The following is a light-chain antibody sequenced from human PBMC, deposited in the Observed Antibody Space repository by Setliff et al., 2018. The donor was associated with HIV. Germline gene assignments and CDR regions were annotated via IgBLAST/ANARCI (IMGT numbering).Light chain of an antibody. Sequence: VVTQAPSFSVSPGGTVTLTCGLRSGSVSTGHLPSWYQQTPGQTPRMLIYSTNTRSSGVPDRFSGSILGNRAALTITGAQADDECDYYCVLYMGNGVSVFGGGTKVTVL. CDR3: VLYMGNGVSV. J-gene: IGLJ3*02. CDR1: SGSVSTGHL. V-gene: IGLV8-61*01. CDR2: STN.